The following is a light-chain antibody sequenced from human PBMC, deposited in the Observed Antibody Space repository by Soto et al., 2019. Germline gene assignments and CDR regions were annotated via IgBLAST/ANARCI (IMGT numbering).Light chain of an antibody. V-gene: IGKV3-20*01. CDR3: QQYGSALWT. CDR2: GAS. Sequence: EIVLTQSPGTLSLSPGERATLSCRASQSVSSSYLAWYQQKPGQAPRLLIYGASSRATGIPDRFSVSGSGTDFTLNISRLEPEDFAVDYCQQYGSALWTFGQGTKVEIK. J-gene: IGKJ1*01. CDR1: QSVSSSY.